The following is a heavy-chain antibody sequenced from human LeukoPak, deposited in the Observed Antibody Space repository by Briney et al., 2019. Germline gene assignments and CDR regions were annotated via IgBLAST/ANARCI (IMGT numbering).Heavy chain of an antibody. V-gene: IGHV3-7*01. Sequence: PGGSLRLSCVASGLTFSSFWMSWVRQAPGKGREFVANIDQDGSVRNYVDSVKGRFIISRDNAKNSLYLQMDSLRAKDTAVYFCARDPGSSSFDYWGLGTPVTVSS. D-gene: IGHD6-13*01. CDR1: GLTFSSFW. CDR3: ARDPGSSSFDY. CDR2: IDQDGSVR. J-gene: IGHJ4*02.